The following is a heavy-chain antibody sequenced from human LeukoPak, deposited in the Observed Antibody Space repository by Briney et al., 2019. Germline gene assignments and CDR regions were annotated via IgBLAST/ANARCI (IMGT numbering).Heavy chain of an antibody. D-gene: IGHD1-20*01. J-gene: IGHJ4*02. Sequence: GGSLRLSCAASGLTFSSYAMSWVRQAPGKGLEWVSTIGGSGASTYYVDSVKGRFTISRDNSKNTLYLQMNSLRAEDTAVYYCAKTITGTLDYWGQGTLVTVSS. V-gene: IGHV3-23*01. CDR1: GLTFSSYA. CDR2: IGGSGAST. CDR3: AKTITGTLDY.